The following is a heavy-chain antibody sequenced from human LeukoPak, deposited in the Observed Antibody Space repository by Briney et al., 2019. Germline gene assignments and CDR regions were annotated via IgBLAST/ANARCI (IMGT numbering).Heavy chain of an antibody. D-gene: IGHD3-22*01. V-gene: IGHV3-30*03. CDR3: ASTRGDSSGYYYSNWFDP. CDR2: ISYDGSNK. Sequence: NPGRSLRLSCAASGFSFSSYAMHWVRQAPGKGLEWVAVISYDGSNKYYADSVKGRFTISRDNSKNTLHLQMNSLRAEDTAVYYCASTRGDSSGYYYSNWFDPWGQGTLVTVSS. J-gene: IGHJ5*02. CDR1: GFSFSSYA.